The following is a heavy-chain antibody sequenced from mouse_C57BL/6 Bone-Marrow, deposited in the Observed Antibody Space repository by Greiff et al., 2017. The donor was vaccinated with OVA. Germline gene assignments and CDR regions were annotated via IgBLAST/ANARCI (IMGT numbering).Heavy chain of an antibody. CDR3: AIRYYGSSYWYFDV. D-gene: IGHD1-1*01. CDR2: IHPSDSDT. V-gene: IGHV1-74*01. CDR1: GYTFTSYW. J-gene: IGHJ1*03. Sequence: QVQLQQSGAELVKPGASVKVSCKASGYTFTSYWLHWVKQRPGQGLEWIGRIHPSDSDTNYNQNFKGKATLTEDKSSSTDYMQLSSLTSEDSAVYYCAIRYYGSSYWYFDVWGTGTTVTVSS.